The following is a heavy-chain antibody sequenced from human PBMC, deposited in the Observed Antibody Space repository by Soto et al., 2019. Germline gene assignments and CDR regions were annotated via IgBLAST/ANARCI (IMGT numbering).Heavy chain of an antibody. CDR2: IYYSGST. V-gene: IGHV4-31*03. J-gene: IGHJ6*02. CDR3: ARDMYYDSSGYYYYYGMDV. CDR1: GGSISSGGYY. D-gene: IGHD3-22*01. Sequence: SETLSLTCTVSGGSISSGGYYWSWIRQHPGKGLEWIGYIYYSGSTYYNPSLKSRVTISVDTSKNQFSLKLSSVTAADTAVYYCARDMYYDSSGYYYYYGMDVWGQGTTVTVSS.